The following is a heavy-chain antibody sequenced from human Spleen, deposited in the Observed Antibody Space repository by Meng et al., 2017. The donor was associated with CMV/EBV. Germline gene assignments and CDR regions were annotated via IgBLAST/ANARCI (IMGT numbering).Heavy chain of an antibody. V-gene: IGHV4-61*01. CDR1: CLFVSSGPSY. Sequence: VYCLFVSSGPSYGHWLRRPPGIRRGSIRYIYGSGGTGCYPSLRDRVTISLDPSKDRFSLELRSVSSWVTAVYYCARVMTTIWGRFDPWGLGTLVTVSS. CDR3: ARVMTTIWGRFDP. J-gene: IGHJ5*02. CDR2: IYGSGGT. D-gene: IGHD5-24*01.